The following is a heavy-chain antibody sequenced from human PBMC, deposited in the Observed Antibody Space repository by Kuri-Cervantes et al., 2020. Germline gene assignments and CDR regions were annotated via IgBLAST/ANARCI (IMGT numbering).Heavy chain of an antibody. CDR3: ASCMTTVNYYYYYMDV. D-gene: IGHD4-17*01. CDR2: ISSSSSYI. V-gene: IGHV3-21*01. J-gene: IGHJ6*03. CDR1: GFTFSSYS. Sequence: GGSLRLSCAASGFTFSSYSMNWVRQAPGKGLEWVSSISSSSSYIYYADSVKGRFTISRDNAKNSLYLQMNSLRAEDTAVYYCASCMTTVNYYYYYMDVWGKGTTVTVSS.